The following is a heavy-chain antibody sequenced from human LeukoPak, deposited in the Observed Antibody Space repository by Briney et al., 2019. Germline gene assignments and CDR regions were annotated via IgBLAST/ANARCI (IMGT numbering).Heavy chain of an antibody. CDR1: GGSISSSSDY. D-gene: IGHD6-19*01. V-gene: IGHV4-39*07. CDR3: ARGIAVAGLTPFDY. CDR2: IYYSGST. J-gene: IGHJ4*02. Sequence: SETLSLTCTVSGGSISSSSDYCGWIRQPPGKGLGWVGSIYYSGSTYYHPSLKSRVTISVDTSKHQCSLKLSSVTAADTAVYYCARGIAVAGLTPFDYWGQGTLVTVSS.